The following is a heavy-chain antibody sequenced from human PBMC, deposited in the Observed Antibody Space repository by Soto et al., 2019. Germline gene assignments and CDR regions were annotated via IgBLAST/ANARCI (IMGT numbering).Heavy chain of an antibody. CDR1: GYTFTSYG. CDR3: ARDRGIAAADKDYYYYGMDV. J-gene: IGHJ6*02. D-gene: IGHD6-13*01. Sequence: GASVKVSCKASGYTFTSYGISWVLQAPGQGLEWMGWISAYNGNTNYAQKLQGRVTMTTDTSTSTAYMELRSLRSDDTAVYYCARDRGIAAADKDYYYYGMDVWGQGTTVTVSS. V-gene: IGHV1-18*01. CDR2: ISAYNGNT.